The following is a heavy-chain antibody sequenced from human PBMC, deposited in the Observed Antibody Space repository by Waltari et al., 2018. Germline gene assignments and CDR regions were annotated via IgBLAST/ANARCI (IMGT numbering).Heavy chain of an antibody. V-gene: IGHV3-23*03. J-gene: IGHJ4*02. CDR3: AKPYSSGWYPSDY. CDR2: IYSGGST. D-gene: IGHD6-19*01. Sequence: EVQLLESGGGLVQPGGSLRLSCAASGFTFSSYAMSWVRQAPGKGLEWVSVIYSGGSTYYADSVKGRFTISRDNSKNTLYLQMNSLRAEDTAVYYCAKPYSSGWYPSDYWGQGTLVTVSS. CDR1: GFTFSSYA.